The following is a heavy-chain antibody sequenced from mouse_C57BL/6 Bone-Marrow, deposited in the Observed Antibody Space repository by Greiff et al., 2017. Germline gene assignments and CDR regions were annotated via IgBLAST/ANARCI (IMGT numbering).Heavy chain of an antibody. CDR2: IWGGGST. Sequence: QVQLQQSGPGLVAPSQSLSITCTVSGFSLTSYGVDWVRQPPGKGLEWLGVIWGGGSTNYNSALMSRLSISKDNSKSQVFLKMNSLQTNDTAMYDCAILWYYYDSSPWFAYWGQGTLVTVSA. CDR1: GFSLTSYG. CDR3: AILWYYYDSSPWFAY. V-gene: IGHV2-9*01. D-gene: IGHD1-1*01. J-gene: IGHJ3*01.